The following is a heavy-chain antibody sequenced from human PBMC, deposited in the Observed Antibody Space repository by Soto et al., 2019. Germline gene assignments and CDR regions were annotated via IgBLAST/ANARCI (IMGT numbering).Heavy chain of an antibody. D-gene: IGHD3-10*02. CDR3: ARTLGPQVTGYVDSAYRWTIDR. V-gene: IGHV4-59*08. J-gene: IGHJ4*02. CDR2: IYYSVST. Sequence: SETLSLTCTVSGDSVSSYYWSWIRQPPGKGLEWIGYIYYSVSTNYNPSLVSRVTISVDTSKNQFFLRLTSVTAADTGVYFCARTLGPQVTGYVDSAYRWTIDRWGQGTLVTVSS. CDR1: GDSVSSYY.